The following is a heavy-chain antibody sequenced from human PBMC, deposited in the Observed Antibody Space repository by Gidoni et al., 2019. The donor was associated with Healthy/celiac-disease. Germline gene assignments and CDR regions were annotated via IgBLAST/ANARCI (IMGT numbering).Heavy chain of an antibody. CDR2: ISYDGSNK. D-gene: IGHD4-17*01. J-gene: IGHJ1*01. CDR3: AKGFHPYGDYALEYFQH. Sequence: QVQLVESGGGVVQPGRSLRLSCAASGFTFSSSGMHWVRQAPGKGLEWVAVISYDGSNKYYADSVKGRFTISRDNSKNTLYLQMNSLRAEDTAVYYCAKGFHPYGDYALEYFQHWGQGTLVTVSS. V-gene: IGHV3-30*18. CDR1: GFTFSSSG.